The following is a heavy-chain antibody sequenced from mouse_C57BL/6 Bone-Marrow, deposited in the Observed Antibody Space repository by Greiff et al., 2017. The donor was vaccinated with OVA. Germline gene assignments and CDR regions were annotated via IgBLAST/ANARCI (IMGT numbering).Heavy chain of an antibody. J-gene: IGHJ1*03. CDR2: IWSGGST. Sequence: QVQLQQSGPGLVQPSQSLSITRTVSGLPLTSYGVHWVRQSPGTGLEWLGVIWSGGSTDYNASSISRLSISKDNSKSQVFLKMNTLQADDTAIYYCARNYYGSRDWYFDVWGTGTPVTVSS. V-gene: IGHV2-2*01. CDR3: ARNYYGSRDWYFDV. D-gene: IGHD1-1*01. CDR1: GLPLTSYG.